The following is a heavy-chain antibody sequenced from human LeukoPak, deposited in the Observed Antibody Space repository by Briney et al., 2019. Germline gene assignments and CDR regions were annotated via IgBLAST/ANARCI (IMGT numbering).Heavy chain of an antibody. Sequence: SQTLSLTCTVSGGSISSGGYYWSWIRQHPGKGLEWIGYIYYSGSTYYNPSLKSRVTISLDTSKNQFSLKLSSVTAADTAVYYCARLYSSSSGQTFDYWGQGTLVTVSS. J-gene: IGHJ4*02. V-gene: IGHV4-31*03. CDR3: ARLYSSSSGQTFDY. D-gene: IGHD6-6*01. CDR2: IYYSGST. CDR1: GGSISSGGYY.